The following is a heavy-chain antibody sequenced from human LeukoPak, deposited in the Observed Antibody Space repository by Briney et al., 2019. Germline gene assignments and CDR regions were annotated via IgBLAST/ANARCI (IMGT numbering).Heavy chain of an antibody. CDR3: ARDPLSAGSGYWGYNWFDP. Sequence: GASVKVSCKASGYTFTSYDINWVRQATGQGLEWMGWMNPNSGNTGYAQKLQGRVTMTTDTSTSTAYMELRSLRSDDTAVYYCARDPLSAGSGYWGYNWFDPWGQGTLVTVSS. CDR1: GYTFTSYD. J-gene: IGHJ5*02. V-gene: IGHV1-8*01. D-gene: IGHD3-22*01. CDR2: MNPNSGNT.